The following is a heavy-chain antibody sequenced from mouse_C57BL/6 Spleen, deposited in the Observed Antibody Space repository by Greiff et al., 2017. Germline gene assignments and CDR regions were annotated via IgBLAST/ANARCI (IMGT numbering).Heavy chain of an antibody. CDR2: IHPNSGST. D-gene: IGHD1-3*01. V-gene: IGHV1-64*01. J-gene: IGHJ3*01. CDR1: GYTFTSYW. CDR3: ARDSGLRQFAY. Sequence: VQLQQPGAELVKPGASVKLSCKASGYTFTSYWMHWVKQRPGQGLEWIGMIHPNSGSTNYNEKFKSKATLTVDKSSSTAYMQLSSLTSEDSAVYYCARDSGLRQFAYWGQGTLVTVSA.